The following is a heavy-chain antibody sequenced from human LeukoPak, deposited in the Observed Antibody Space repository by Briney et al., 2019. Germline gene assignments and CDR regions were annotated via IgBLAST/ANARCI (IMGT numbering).Heavy chain of an antibody. CDR3: ATMVTSPTYYYDSSGYEDY. CDR2: IKQDGSEK. J-gene: IGHJ4*02. CDR1: GFTFSSYW. D-gene: IGHD3-22*01. V-gene: IGHV3-7*01. Sequence: GGSLRLSCAASGFTFSSYWMSWVRQAPGKGLECVANIKQDGSEKYYVDSVKGRFTISRDNAKNSLYLQMNSLRAEDTAVYYCATMVTSPTYYYDSSGYEDYWGQGTLVTVSS.